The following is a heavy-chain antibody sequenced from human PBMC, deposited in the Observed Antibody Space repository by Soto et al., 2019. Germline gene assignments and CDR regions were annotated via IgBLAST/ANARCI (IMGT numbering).Heavy chain of an antibody. CDR1: GFTFSGYA. CDR2: ISGSGGRST. Sequence: EGHLLEAGGGLVQPGGSLRLSCAASGFTFSGYAMSWVRQAPGKGLEWISAISGSGGRSTFYADSEQGRFTISRDDSQNTLYLQMNSLRAEDTGIYYCVKDISKMVVIRSGYWGQGTQVIVSS. V-gene: IGHV3-23*01. D-gene: IGHD2-21*01. J-gene: IGHJ4*02. CDR3: VKDISKMVVIRSGY.